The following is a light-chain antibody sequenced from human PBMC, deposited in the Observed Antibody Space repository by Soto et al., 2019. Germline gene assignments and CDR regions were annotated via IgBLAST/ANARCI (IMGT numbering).Light chain of an antibody. CDR2: NAS. Sequence: EIVLTQSPATLSLSPGERAILSCRASQSVSTFLAWFQQKPGQPPRPLIYNASTRTTGIPARFSGSGSGTDVSLTISSLEPEDFAVYYCQQRGDWPPITFGQGTRVEIK. CDR3: QQRGDWPPIT. CDR1: QSVSTF. V-gene: IGKV3-11*01. J-gene: IGKJ5*01.